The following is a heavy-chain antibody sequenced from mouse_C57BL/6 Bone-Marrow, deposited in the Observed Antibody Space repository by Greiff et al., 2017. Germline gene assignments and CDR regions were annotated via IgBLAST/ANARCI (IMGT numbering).Heavy chain of an antibody. V-gene: IGHV3-8*01. Sequence: EVKLEESGPGLAKPSQTLSLTCSVTGYSITSDYWNWIRKFPGNKLEYMGYISYSGSTYYNPSLKSRISITRDTSKNQYYLQLNSVTTEDTATYYCARSLITTVVATDFDYWGQGTTLTVSS. CDR2: ISYSGST. CDR1: GYSITSDY. D-gene: IGHD1-1*01. J-gene: IGHJ2*01. CDR3: ARSLITTVVATDFDY.